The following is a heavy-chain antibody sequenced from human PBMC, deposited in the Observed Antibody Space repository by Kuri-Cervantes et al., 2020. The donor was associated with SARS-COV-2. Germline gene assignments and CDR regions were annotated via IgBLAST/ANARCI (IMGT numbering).Heavy chain of an antibody. D-gene: IGHD1-1*01. CDR3: AKDLQAGTPGYYFDY. Sequence: SVKVSCRASGGTFSSYTISWVRQAPGQGLEWMGRIIPILGIANYAQKFQGRVTITADKSTSTAYMELSSLRSEDTAVYYCAKDLQAGTPGYYFDYWGQGTLVTVSS. J-gene: IGHJ4*02. CDR1: GGTFSSYT. V-gene: IGHV1-69*04. CDR2: IIPILGIA.